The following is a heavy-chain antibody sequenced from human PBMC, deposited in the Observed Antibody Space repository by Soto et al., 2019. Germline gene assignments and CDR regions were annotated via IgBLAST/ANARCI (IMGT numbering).Heavy chain of an antibody. CDR3: VKNSGWFNT. J-gene: IGHJ5*02. CDR2: IDGSGGIT. D-gene: IGHD3-10*01. Sequence: QLLQSGGGLVQPGGSLTLSCAASGFTFGTTDMSWVRQAPGEGLEWVSTIDGSGGITYYADSVKGRFTISRDNSRNTVYLQMHSLSGDDTALYYCVKNSGWFNTWGQGALVTVSS. V-gene: IGHV3-23*01. CDR1: GFTFGTTD.